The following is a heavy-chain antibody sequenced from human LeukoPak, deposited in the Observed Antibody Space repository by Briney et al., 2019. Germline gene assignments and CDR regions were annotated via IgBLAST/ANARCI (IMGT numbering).Heavy chain of an antibody. CDR2: ISWNSGSI. CDR1: GVTFDDYA. J-gene: IGHJ4*02. D-gene: IGHD2-2*01. V-gene: IGHV3-9*01. Sequence: PGRSLRLSWAASGVTFDDYAMHWVRQAPGKGLEWVSGISWNSGSIGYADSVKGRFTISRDNAKNSLYLQMNSLRAEDTALYYCAKAQPSYCSSTSCYTGFDYWGQGTLVTVSS. CDR3: AKAQPSYCSSTSCYTGFDY.